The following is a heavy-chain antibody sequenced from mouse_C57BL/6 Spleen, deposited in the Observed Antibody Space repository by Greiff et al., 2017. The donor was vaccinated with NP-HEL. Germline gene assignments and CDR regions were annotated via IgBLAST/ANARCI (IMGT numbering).Heavy chain of an antibody. V-gene: IGHV1-69*01. J-gene: IGHJ3*01. CDR3: ARGTWWAY. CDR1: GYTFTSYW. Sequence: VQLQQPGAELVMPGASVKLSCKASGYTFTSYWMHWVKQRPGQGLEWIGEIDPSDSYTNYNQKLKGKSTLTVDKSSSTASMQLSSLTSEDSAVYDCARGTWWAYGGQGTLVTVSA. CDR2: IDPSDSYT.